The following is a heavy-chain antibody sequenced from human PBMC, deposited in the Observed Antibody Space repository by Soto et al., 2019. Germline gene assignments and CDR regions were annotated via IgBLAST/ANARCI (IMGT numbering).Heavy chain of an antibody. J-gene: IGHJ5*02. D-gene: IGHD6-13*01. CDR1: GGSFSGYY. CDR2: INHSGST. Sequence: LSLTCAVFGGSFSGYYWSWIRQPPGKGLEWIGEINHSGSTNYNPSLKSRVTISVDTSKNQFSLKLSSVTAADTAVYYCARRRGIAAAGLNWFDPWGQGTLVTVSS. V-gene: IGHV4-34*01. CDR3: ARRRGIAAAGLNWFDP.